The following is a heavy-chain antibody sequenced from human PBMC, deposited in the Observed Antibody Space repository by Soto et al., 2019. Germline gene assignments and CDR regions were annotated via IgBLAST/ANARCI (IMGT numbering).Heavy chain of an antibody. D-gene: IGHD1-26*01. CDR3: ARDPVGGNWFDP. CDR2: INPYTGNT. CDR1: GYTFTRYG. V-gene: IGHV1-18*01. J-gene: IGHJ5*02. Sequence: QVQLVQSGAEVKKPGASVKVSCKASGYTFTRYGISWVRQAPGQGLEWMGWINPYTGNTTYAQKHQGRVTMTTDTSTSTAYMELRSLRSDDTAVYYCARDPVGGNWFDPWGQGTLVTVSS.